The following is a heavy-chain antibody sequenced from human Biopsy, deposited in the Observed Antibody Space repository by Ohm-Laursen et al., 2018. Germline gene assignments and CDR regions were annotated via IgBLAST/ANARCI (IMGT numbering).Heavy chain of an antibody. D-gene: IGHD3-10*01. V-gene: IGHV3-33*01. J-gene: IGHJ4*02. CDR1: GFNFSAYG. CDR3: VTDRLDDITKVRGIMTD. CDR2: TWDDGSHQ. Sequence: SLRLSCTASGFNFSAYGMHWVRQAPDKGLEWVALTWDDGSHQYYADSVKGRFTISRDNSKNSLYLHINTLRVEDAAVYYCVTDRLDDITKVRGIMTDWGQGTLVIVSS.